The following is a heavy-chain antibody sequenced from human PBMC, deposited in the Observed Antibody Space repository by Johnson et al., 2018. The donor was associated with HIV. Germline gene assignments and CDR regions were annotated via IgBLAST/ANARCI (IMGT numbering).Heavy chain of an antibody. J-gene: IGHJ3*02. Sequence: EKLVESGGGVVQPGRSLRLSCAASGFTFSDYYMSWIRQAPGKGLVWVSRINSDGSSTSYADSVKGRFTISRDNAKNTLYLQMDSLGAEDTAVYYCAIVQLLADDVFNIWGQGTMVTVSS. V-gene: IGHV3-74*02. CDR2: INSDGSST. CDR3: AIVQLLADDVFNI. D-gene: IGHD3-10*01. CDR1: GFTFSDYY.